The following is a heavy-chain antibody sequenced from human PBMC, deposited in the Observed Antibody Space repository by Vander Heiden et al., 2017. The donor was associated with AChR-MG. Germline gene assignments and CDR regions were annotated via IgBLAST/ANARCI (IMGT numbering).Heavy chain of an antibody. Sequence: EVQLVESGGGLIQPGGSLRLSCAASGFTVSSNYMSWVRQAPGKGLEWVSVIYSGGSTYYADSVKGRFNISRDNSKNTLYLQMNSLRAEDTAVYYCAREHYYDSSGYNSWGQGTLVTVSS. V-gene: IGHV3-53*01. CDR3: AREHYYDSSGYNS. CDR2: IYSGGST. CDR1: GFTVSSNY. D-gene: IGHD3-22*01. J-gene: IGHJ5*02.